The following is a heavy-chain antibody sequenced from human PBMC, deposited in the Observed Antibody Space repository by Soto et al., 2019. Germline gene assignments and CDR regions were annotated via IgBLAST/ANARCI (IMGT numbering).Heavy chain of an antibody. CDR2: ISSSSSYT. CDR1: GFTFSDYY. D-gene: IGHD4-17*01. V-gene: IGHV3-11*06. CDR3: ARDRRYGDYTPGWFDP. Sequence: PGGSLRLSCAASGFTFSDYYMSWIRQAPGKGLEWVSYISSSSSYTNYADSVKGRFTISRDNAKNSLYLQMNSLRAEDTAVYYCARDRRYGDYTPGWFDPWGQGTLVTVSS. J-gene: IGHJ5*02.